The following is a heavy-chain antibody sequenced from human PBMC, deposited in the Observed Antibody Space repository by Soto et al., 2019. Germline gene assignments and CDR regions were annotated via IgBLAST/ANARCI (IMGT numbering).Heavy chain of an antibody. Sequence: PSETLSLTCAVSGYSISSGYYWGWIRQPPGKGLEWIGSIYHSGSTYYNPSLKSRVTISVDTSKNQFSLKLSSVTAADTAVYYCARGRLGPDYWGTGTLVTV. D-gene: IGHD3-16*01. J-gene: IGHJ4*02. CDR3: ARGRLGPDY. CDR1: GYSISSGYY. V-gene: IGHV4-38-2*01. CDR2: IYHSGST.